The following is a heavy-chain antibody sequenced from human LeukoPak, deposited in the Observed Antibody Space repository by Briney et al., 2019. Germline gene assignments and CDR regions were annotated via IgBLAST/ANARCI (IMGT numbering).Heavy chain of an antibody. CDR3: AREQYSSSWYYYGMDV. J-gene: IGHJ6*02. Sequence: GASVKVSCKASGYTFTSYGISWVRQAPGQGLEWMGWISAYNGNTNYAQKLQGRVTMTTDTSTSTAYMELRSLRSDDTAVYYCAREQYSSSWYYYGMDVWGQGTTVTVS. D-gene: IGHD6-13*01. CDR1: GYTFTSYG. V-gene: IGHV1-18*01. CDR2: ISAYNGNT.